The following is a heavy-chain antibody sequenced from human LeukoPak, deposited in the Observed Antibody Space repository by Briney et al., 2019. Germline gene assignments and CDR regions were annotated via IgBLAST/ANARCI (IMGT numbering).Heavy chain of an antibody. CDR1: GDSVSSKSAA. CDR3: ARGIAAVLGDTPDYYYGMDV. J-gene: IGHJ6*02. V-gene: IGHV6-1*01. CDR2: TYYRSKWYN. D-gene: IGHD6-13*01. Sequence: PSQTLSLTCAISGDSVSSKSAAWNWIRQSPSRGLEWLGRTYYRSKWYNDPVSVQSRITINPDTSKNQFSLKLSSVTAADTAVYYCARGIAAVLGDTPDYYYGMDVWGQGTTVTVSS.